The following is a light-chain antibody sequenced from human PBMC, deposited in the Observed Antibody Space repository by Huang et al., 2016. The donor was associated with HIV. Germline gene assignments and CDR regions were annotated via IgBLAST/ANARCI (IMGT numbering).Light chain of an antibody. CDR3: QQYHYWPPVT. J-gene: IGKJ5*01. Sequence: EIVMTQSPATLSVSPGERVTLSCRASQSVTNNLAWYQQKPGQAPGLLIYGASSRATDIPARFSGSGSGTEFTLTISSLQSEDLGVYYCQQYHYWPPVTFGQGTRLEIK. V-gene: IGKV3-15*01. CDR1: QSVTNN. CDR2: GAS.